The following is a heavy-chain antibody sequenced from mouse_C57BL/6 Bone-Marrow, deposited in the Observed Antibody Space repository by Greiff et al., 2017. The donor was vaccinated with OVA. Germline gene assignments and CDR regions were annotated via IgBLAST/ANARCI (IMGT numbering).Heavy chain of an antibody. CDR1: GYSFTSYY. CDR2: IDPGSGNT. Sequence: QVQLQQSGPELVKPGASVKISCKASGYSFTSYYIHWVKQRPGQGLEWIGWIDPGSGNTKYNEKFKGKATLTADTSSSTAYLQLSSLTSEDSAVYYCARWGYGSSPDYWGQGTTLTVSS. V-gene: IGHV1-66*01. J-gene: IGHJ2*01. D-gene: IGHD1-1*01. CDR3: ARWGYGSSPDY.